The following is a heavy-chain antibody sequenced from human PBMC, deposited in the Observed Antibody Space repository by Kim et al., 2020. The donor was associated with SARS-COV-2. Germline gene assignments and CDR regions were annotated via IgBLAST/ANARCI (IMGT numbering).Heavy chain of an antibody. CDR3: ARWRFLEWSHYYYGMDV. CDR2: INHSGST. D-gene: IGHD3-3*01. CDR1: GGSFSGYY. V-gene: IGHV4-34*01. J-gene: IGHJ6*02. Sequence: SETLSLTCAVYGGSFSGYYWSWIRQPPGKGLEWIGEINHSGSTNYNPSLKSRVTISVDTSKNQFSLKLSSVTAADTAVYYCARWRFLEWSHYYYGMDVWGQGTTVTVSS.